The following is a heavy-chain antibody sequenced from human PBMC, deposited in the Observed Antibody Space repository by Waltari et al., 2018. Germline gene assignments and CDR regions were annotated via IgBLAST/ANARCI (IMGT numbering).Heavy chain of an antibody. D-gene: IGHD1-26*01. V-gene: IGHV3-23*01. J-gene: IGHJ5*02. CDR2: IRGSGGST. Sequence: EVQLLESGGGLVQPGGSLRLTCAASGFTFSTYAMSWVRQAPGKGLEWVSAIRGSGGSTFYAASVKGRFAISRDNSMNTLYLQMDSLRAEDTAVYYCAKDLERSTTTFPAMESWGQGTLVTVSS. CDR1: GFTFSTYA. CDR3: AKDLERSTTTFPAMES.